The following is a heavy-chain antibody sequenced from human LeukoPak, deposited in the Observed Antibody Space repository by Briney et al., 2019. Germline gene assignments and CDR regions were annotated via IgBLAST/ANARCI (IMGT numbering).Heavy chain of an antibody. CDR3: ARKVYSSGWYDRDY. D-gene: IGHD6-19*01. J-gene: IGHJ4*02. CDR2: FDPEDGET. V-gene: IGHV1-24*01. CDR1: GYTLTELS. Sequence: GASVKVSCKVSGYTLTELSMHWVRQAPGKGLEWMGGFDPEDGETIYAQKFQGRVTMTEDTSTDTAYMELRSLRSDDTAVYYCARKVYSSGWYDRDYWGQGTLVTVSS.